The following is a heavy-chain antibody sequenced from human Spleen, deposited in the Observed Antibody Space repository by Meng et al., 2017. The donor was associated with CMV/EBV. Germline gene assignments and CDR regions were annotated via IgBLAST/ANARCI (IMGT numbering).Heavy chain of an antibody. CDR3: ARDRGIAAEGSFYR. V-gene: IGHV6-1*01. D-gene: IGHD6-13*01. CDR2: TYYRSKWYN. J-gene: IGHJ5*02. Sequence: QVQLQQSGPGLGKPSQNPSLRCATSGDMVSSNSAAWNWIRPSPSRGLEWLGRTYYRSKWYNDYAVSVKSRITINPDTSKNQFSLQLNSVTPEDTAVYYCARDRGIAAEGSFYRWGQGTLVTVSS. CDR1: GDMVSSNSAA.